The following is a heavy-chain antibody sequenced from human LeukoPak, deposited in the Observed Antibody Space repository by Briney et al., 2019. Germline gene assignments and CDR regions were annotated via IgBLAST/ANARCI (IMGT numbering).Heavy chain of an antibody. CDR2: INPNSGGT. V-gene: IGHV1-2*02. CDR3: ARVDSGYSSSWYRY. Sequence: ASAKVSCKASGYTFTGYYMHWVRLAPGQGLEWMGWINPNSGGTNYAQKFQGRVTMTRDTSISTAYMELSRLRSDDTAVYYCARVDSGYSSSWYRYWGQGTLVTVSS. CDR1: GYTFTGYY. D-gene: IGHD6-13*01. J-gene: IGHJ4*02.